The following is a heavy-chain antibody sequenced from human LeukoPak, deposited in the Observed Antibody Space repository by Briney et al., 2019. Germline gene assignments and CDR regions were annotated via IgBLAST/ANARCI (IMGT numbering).Heavy chain of an antibody. D-gene: IGHD2-2*01. CDR1: GFTFSNYG. CDR3: TKGGQDCSPTTCYYD. CDR2: ISGSGAT. Sequence: GGSLRLSCAASGFTFSNYGMSWVRQAPGKGLEWVSAISGSGATYYADAVKGRFTISRDNSKNTAYLQMSSLRDGDTALYYCTKGGQDCSPTTCYYDWGQGTLVTVSS. V-gene: IGHV3-23*01. J-gene: IGHJ4*02.